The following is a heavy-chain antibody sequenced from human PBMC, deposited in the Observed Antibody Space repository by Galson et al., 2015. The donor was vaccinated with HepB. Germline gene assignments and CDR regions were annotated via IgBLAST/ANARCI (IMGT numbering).Heavy chain of an antibody. CDR1: GGTFSSYA. CDR3: ARVALEDCSSTSCYHTNYYYYYYMDV. J-gene: IGHJ6*03. D-gene: IGHD2-2*01. Sequence: SVKVSCKASGGTFSSYAISWVRQAPGQGLEWMGGIIPIFGTANYAQKFQGRVTITADESTSTAYMELSSLRSEDTAVYYCARVALEDCSSTSCYHTNYYYYYYMDVWGKGTTVTVSS. CDR2: IIPIFGTA. V-gene: IGHV1-69*13.